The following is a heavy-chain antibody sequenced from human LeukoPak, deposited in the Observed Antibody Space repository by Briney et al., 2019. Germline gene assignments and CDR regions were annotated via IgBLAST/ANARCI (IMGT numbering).Heavy chain of an antibody. D-gene: IGHD1-26*01. J-gene: IGHJ4*02. CDR3: ARHIVGATMRIDY. V-gene: IGHV4-59*08. Sequence: SETLSLTCTVSGSSISSYYWSWIRQPPGQGLEWIGYVYYSGNTNYNPSLKSRVTMSVDTSKNQFSLKLSSVTAADTAVYYCARHIVGATMRIDYWGQGTLVTVSS. CDR1: GSSISSYY. CDR2: VYYSGNT.